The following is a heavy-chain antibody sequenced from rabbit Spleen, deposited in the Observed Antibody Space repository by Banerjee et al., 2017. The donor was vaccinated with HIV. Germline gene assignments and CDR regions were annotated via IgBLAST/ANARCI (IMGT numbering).Heavy chain of an antibody. CDR3: ARDLDGVAWMYDL. Sequence: QEQLEESGGGLVQPGGSLKLSCKASGFDFSAYGVSWVRQASGKGLEWIGYIDPLFGSTYYASWVNGRFTISRDTNENTVSLKMTSLTVADTATYFCARDLDGVAWMYDLWGPGTLVTVS. J-gene: IGHJ4*01. D-gene: IGHD6-1*01. CDR1: GFDFSAYG. CDR2: IDPLFGST. V-gene: IGHV1S47*01.